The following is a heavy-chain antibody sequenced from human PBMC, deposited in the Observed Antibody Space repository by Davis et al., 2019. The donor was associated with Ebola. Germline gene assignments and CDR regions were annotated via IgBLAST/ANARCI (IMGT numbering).Heavy chain of an antibody. J-gene: IGHJ5*02. V-gene: IGHV4-61*01. Sequence: MPSETLSLTCSVSGASVINDRFHWTWIRQSQGKGLEWIGYIYYRGSTNYNPSLRNRVTISVDSSKNQFSMILTSVTAADTAVYYCARVHEYTDYFHFDPWGQGILVTVSS. D-gene: IGHD2/OR15-2a*01. CDR3: ARVHEYTDYFHFDP. CDR1: GASVINDRFH. CDR2: IYYRGST.